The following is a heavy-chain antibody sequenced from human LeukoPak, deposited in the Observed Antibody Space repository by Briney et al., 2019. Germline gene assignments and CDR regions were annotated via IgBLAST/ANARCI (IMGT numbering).Heavy chain of an antibody. V-gene: IGHV3-23*01. J-gene: IGHJ6*02. CDR2: TSGSGGST. Sequence: GGSLRLSCAASGVTFSSYGMNWVRQAPGKGLEWVSGTSGSGGSTDYADSVKGRFTVSSDNSKNTVYLQMNSLRDEDTAVYYCAKNSGWYSYYGMDVWAKGPRSPSP. CDR1: GVTFSSYG. CDR3: AKNSGWYSYYGMDV. D-gene: IGHD6-19*01.